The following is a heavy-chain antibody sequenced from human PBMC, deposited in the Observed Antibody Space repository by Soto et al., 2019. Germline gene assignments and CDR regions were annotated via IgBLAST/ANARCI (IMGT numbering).Heavy chain of an antibody. Sequence: QLQLQESGPGLLRPSETLTLTCTVSGDSISTSSYYWGWVRQPPGKGLEWIGTIYHSGSTFYKPPLRSRVTLSVDTSRNQFSLKVNSVTAADTATYYCARETGGAIDYWGQGILVTVSS. J-gene: IGHJ4*02. CDR1: GDSISTSSYY. D-gene: IGHD1-26*01. CDR3: ARETGGAIDY. CDR2: IYHSGST. V-gene: IGHV4-39*01.